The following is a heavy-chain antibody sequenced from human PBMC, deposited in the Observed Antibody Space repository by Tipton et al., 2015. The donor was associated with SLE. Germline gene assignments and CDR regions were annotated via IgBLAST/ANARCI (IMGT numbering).Heavy chain of an antibody. J-gene: IGHJ3*01. CDR2: SNPSGST. Sequence: TLSLTCAVYGGSFSGYYWSWIRQPPGKGLEWIGESNPSGSTNYNPSLKSRVTISLDTSKNQFSLKLSSVTAADTAVYYCARTEVGGYSHDAFDLWGHGTMVTVSS. CDR1: GGSFSGYY. V-gene: IGHV4-34*01. D-gene: IGHD6-25*01. CDR3: ARTEVGGYSHDAFDL.